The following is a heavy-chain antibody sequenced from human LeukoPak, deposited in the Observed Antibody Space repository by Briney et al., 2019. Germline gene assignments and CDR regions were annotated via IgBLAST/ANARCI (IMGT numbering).Heavy chain of an antibody. D-gene: IGHD3-10*01. Sequence: GGSLRLSCAASGFTFSSYSMNWVRQAPGKGLEWVSSISSSSSYIYYADSVKGRFTISRDNAKNSPYLQMNSLRAEDTAVYYCARDEDYGSGSYTFDYWGQGTLVTVSS. V-gene: IGHV3-21*04. CDR3: ARDEDYGSGSYTFDY. CDR1: GFTFSSYS. CDR2: ISSSSSYI. J-gene: IGHJ4*02.